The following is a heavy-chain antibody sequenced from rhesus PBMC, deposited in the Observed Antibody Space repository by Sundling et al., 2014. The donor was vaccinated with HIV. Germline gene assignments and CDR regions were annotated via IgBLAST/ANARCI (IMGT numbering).Heavy chain of an antibody. CDR1: GASISSYW. Sequence: QVQLQESGPGLVKPSETLSLTCTVSGASISSYWWNWIRQPPGKGLEWIGEINDNSGSTNYNPSLKRRVTISTDTSNNQFSLNLISVTAADTAVYYCARERGSRVDFWGQGVLVTVSS. D-gene: IGHD5-42*01. CDR3: ARERGSRVDF. CDR2: INDNSGST. J-gene: IGHJ4*01. V-gene: IGHV4-80*01.